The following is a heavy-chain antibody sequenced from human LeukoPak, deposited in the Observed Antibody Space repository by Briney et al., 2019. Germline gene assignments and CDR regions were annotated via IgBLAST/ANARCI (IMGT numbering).Heavy chain of an antibody. CDR3: ARNRNGYIYY. D-gene: IGHD2-8*01. V-gene: IGHV3-48*03. J-gene: IGHJ4*02. Sequence: PGGSLRLSCAASGFTFSSYEMNWVRQAPGQGLEWVSYISSSGSTIYYADSVKGRFTISRDNAKTSLYLQMNILRAEDTAVYFCARNRNGYIYYWGQGTLVTVSS. CDR1: GFTFSSYE. CDR2: ISSSGSTI.